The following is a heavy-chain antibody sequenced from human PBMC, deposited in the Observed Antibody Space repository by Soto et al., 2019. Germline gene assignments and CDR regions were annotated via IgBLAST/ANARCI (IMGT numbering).Heavy chain of an antibody. CDR2: IIPIFGTA. CDR3: ARGHYGGNYFAY. V-gene: IGHV1-69*13. Sequence: SVKVSCKASGGTFSIYAISGVRQSPGQGLEWMGGIIPIFGTANYAQKFQGRVTITADESTSTAYMELSSLRSEDTAVYYCARGHYGGNYFAYWGQGTLVTVSS. CDR1: GGTFSIYA. J-gene: IGHJ4*02. D-gene: IGHD4-17*01.